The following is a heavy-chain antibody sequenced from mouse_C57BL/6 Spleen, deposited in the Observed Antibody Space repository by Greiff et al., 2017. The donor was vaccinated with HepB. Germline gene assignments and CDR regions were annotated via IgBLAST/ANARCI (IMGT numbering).Heavy chain of an antibody. Sequence: QVQLQQSGAELAKPGASVKLSCKASGYTFTSYWMHWVKQRPGQGLEWIGYINPSSGYTKYNQKFKDKATLTADKSSSTAYMQLSSLTYEDSAVYYCAPIYDDYDDGFAYWGQGTLVTVSA. CDR1: GYTFTSYW. D-gene: IGHD2-4*01. CDR2: INPSSGYT. J-gene: IGHJ3*01. CDR3: APIYDDYDDGFAY. V-gene: IGHV1-7*01.